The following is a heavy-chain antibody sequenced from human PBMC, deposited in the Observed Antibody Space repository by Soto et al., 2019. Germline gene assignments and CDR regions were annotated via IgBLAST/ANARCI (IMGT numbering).Heavy chain of an antibody. CDR3: ARHLGYDSGGYYRNWFDP. V-gene: IGHV4-34*01. CDR2: INHSGRT. CDR1: GGSFSGYY. Sequence: SETLSLTCAVYGGSFSGYYWSWIRQPPGKGLEWIGDINHSGRTNYSPSLKSRVTISVDTSKNQFSLKLSSVTAADTAVYYCARHLGYDSGGYYRNWFDPWGQGTLVTVS. D-gene: IGHD3-22*01. J-gene: IGHJ5*02.